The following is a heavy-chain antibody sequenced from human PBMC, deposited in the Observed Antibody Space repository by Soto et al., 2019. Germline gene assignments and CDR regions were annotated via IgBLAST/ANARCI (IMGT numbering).Heavy chain of an antibody. V-gene: IGHV3-74*01. D-gene: IGHD6-25*01. J-gene: IGHJ3*02. Sequence: GGSRRRSCAASGFAFSCYYMHWGRQAPGKGLVWVSHINSDGSTTTYADSVKGRFTISRDNAKNTLYLQMNSLRAEDTAVYYCGRAAGLGSFDIWGQGTMVTVSS. CDR2: INSDGSTT. CDR1: GFAFSCYY. CDR3: GRAAGLGSFDI.